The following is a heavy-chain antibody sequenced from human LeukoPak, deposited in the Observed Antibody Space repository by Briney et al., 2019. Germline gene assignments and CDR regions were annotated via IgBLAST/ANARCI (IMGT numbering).Heavy chain of an antibody. J-gene: IGHJ4*02. CDR2: ISGSGAST. V-gene: IGHV3-23*01. D-gene: IGHD5-12*01. CDR3: AKDNVDIVATGVFDY. CDR1: GFTFSSYA. Sequence: GGSLRLSCAASGFTFSSYAMSWVRQAPGKGLEWVSAISGSGASTYYADSVTGRFTISRDNSKNTLSLQMNSLRAEDTAVYYCAKDNVDIVATGVFDYWGQETLVTVSS.